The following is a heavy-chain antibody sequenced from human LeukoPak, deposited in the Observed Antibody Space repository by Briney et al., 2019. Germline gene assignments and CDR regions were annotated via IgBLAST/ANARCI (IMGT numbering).Heavy chain of an antibody. J-gene: IGHJ4*02. CDR3: ARDTIAAAGGYFDY. Sequence: SVKVFCKASGGTFSSYAISWVRQAPGQGLEWMGRIIPIFGTANYAQKFQGRVTITTDESTSTAYMELSSLRSEDTAVYYCARDTIAAAGGYFDYRGQGTLVTVSS. D-gene: IGHD6-13*01. CDR1: GGTFSSYA. V-gene: IGHV1-69*05. CDR2: IIPIFGTA.